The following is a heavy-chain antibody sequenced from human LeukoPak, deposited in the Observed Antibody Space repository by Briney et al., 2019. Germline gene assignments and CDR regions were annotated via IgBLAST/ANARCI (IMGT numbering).Heavy chain of an antibody. Sequence: PSQTLSLTCTVSGGSISSNAYYWAWIRQPPGKGLEWIGSIYSSVSTYYNPSLKSRVTISVDTSKNQFSLRLSSVTAADTALCYCAYSGSYGHLGYWGQGIPVTVSS. CDR3: AYSGSYGHLGY. V-gene: IGHV4-39*01. J-gene: IGHJ4*02. D-gene: IGHD1-26*01. CDR1: GGSISSNAYY. CDR2: IYSSVST.